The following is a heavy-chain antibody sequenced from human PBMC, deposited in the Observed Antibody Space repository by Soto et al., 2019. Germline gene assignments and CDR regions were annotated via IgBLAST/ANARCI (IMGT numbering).Heavy chain of an antibody. J-gene: IGHJ6*02. CDR1: GFTFSDYY. Sequence: QVQLVESGGGLVKPGGSLRLSCAASGFTFSDYYMSWIRQAPGKGLEWISYISGSTIYTNYADSVKGRITISRDNANKSRDLQMDSLRVEDTAVYYCATDRGEVTPAAIGGGYAMAVWGQGTTFTASS. D-gene: IGHD2-2*01. V-gene: IGHV3-11*06. CDR2: ISGSTIYT. CDR3: ATDRGEVTPAAIGGGYAMAV.